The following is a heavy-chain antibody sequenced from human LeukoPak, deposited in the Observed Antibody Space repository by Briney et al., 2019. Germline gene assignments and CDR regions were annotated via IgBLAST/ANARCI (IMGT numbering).Heavy chain of an antibody. D-gene: IGHD6-6*01. CDR2: INHSGST. CDR3: ASRGAIAALEYYFDY. J-gene: IGHJ4*02. V-gene: IGHV4-34*01. CDR1: GGSTSTSY. Sequence: PSETLSLTCTVSGGSTSTSYWSWIRQPPGKGLEWIGEINHSGSTNYNPSLKSRVTISVDTSKNQFSLKLSSVTAADTAVYYCASRGAIAALEYYFDYWGQGTLVTVSS.